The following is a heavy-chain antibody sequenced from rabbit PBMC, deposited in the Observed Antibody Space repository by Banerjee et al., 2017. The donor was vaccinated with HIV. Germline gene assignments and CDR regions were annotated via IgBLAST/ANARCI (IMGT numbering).Heavy chain of an antibody. J-gene: IGHJ4*01. CDR2: IYTNGGST. Sequence: QEQLEESGGDLVQPGASLTLTCTASGFSFSNKYVMSWVRQAPGKGLELIACIYTNGGSTWYASWVNGRFTISRRTSLNTVDLKMTSLTAADTATYFCARDLAGVIGWNFGLWGPGTLVTVS. CDR3: ARDLAGVIGWNFGL. CDR1: GFSFSNKYV. V-gene: IGHV1S43*01. D-gene: IGHD4-1*01.